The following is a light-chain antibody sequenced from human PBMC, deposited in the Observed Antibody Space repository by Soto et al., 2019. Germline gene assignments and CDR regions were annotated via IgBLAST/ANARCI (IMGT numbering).Light chain of an antibody. CDR2: KAS. J-gene: IGKJ1*01. CDR3: QQYNSYPWT. Sequence: DIQMTQSPSTLSASVGDRVTITSRASQIISSWLAWYQQKPGKAPKLLIYKASSLESGVPSRFSGSGSGKEFTLTISSLQPDDFATYYCQQYNSYPWTFGQGTKVEIK. CDR1: QIISSW. V-gene: IGKV1-5*03.